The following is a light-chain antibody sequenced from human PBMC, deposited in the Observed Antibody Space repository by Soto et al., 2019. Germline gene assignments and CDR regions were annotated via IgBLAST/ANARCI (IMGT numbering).Light chain of an antibody. CDR2: DSS. CDR1: QNVDKF. V-gene: IGKV3-11*01. CDR3: QQYINLWT. J-gene: IGKJ1*01. Sequence: IDLTQSPATLSLSPWETATLSCRASQNVDKFLAWYQQRPGQPPRLLIFDSSNRATGVPVRFSGSGSGTDFTLTISSLEPEDFAVYYCQQYINLWTFGQGTKVDIK.